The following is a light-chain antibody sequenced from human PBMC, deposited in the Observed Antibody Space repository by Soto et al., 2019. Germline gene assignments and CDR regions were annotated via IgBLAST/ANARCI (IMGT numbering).Light chain of an antibody. CDR3: HHYET. Sequence: DIQMTQSPSTLSASVGDRVTITCRATQSISTSLAWYQQKPGKAPNLLISDASSLEPGVPSRFSGSGSGTEFTLTISRLEPEDFTVYYCHHYETFGQGTKVDIK. CDR2: DAS. CDR1: QSISTS. V-gene: IGKV1-5*01. J-gene: IGKJ1*01.